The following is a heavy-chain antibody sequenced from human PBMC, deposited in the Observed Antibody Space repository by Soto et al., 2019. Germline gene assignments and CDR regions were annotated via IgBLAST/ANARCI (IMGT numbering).Heavy chain of an antibody. CDR1: GYTFTSYA. D-gene: IGHD3-16*01. V-gene: IGHV1-3*01. Sequence: QVQLVQSGAEVKKPGASVKVSCKASGYTFTSYAMHWVRQAPGQRLEWMGWINAGNGNTKYSQKFQGKVTIPRDTSASTAYMGRSTLRAEDTAVYYCARGGGADYWGQGTLVTVSS. J-gene: IGHJ4*02. CDR3: ARGGGADY. CDR2: INAGNGNT.